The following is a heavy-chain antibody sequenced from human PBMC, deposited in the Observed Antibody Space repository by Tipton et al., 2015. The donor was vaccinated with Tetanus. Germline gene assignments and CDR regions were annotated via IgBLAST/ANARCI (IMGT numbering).Heavy chain of an antibody. CDR1: GYTFTSFG. D-gene: IGHD1-1*01. CDR2: INTDKGST. Sequence: SGPEVKKPGASVEVSCKASGYTFTSFGINWVRRAPGQGLEWMGWINTDKGSTNYAQNLQGRVIMTTDTSTLTAYMELRSLRSDDTAVYYCARGGTMDYWGQGTLVTVSA. CDR3: ARGGTMDY. V-gene: IGHV1-18*01. J-gene: IGHJ4*02.